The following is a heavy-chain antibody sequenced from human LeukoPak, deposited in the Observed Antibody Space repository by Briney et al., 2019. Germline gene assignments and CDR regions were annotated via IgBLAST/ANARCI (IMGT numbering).Heavy chain of an antibody. CDR3: ARASMVVVRGVIKKYYFDY. V-gene: IGHV3-53*01. Sequence: GGSLRLSCAASGFTVSSNYMSWVRQAPGKGLEWVSVIYSGGSTYHADSVKGRFTISRDNSKNTLYLQMNSLRAEDTAVYYCARASMVVVRGVIKKYYFDYWGQGTLVTVSS. CDR1: GFTVSSNY. D-gene: IGHD3-10*01. J-gene: IGHJ4*02. CDR2: IYSGGST.